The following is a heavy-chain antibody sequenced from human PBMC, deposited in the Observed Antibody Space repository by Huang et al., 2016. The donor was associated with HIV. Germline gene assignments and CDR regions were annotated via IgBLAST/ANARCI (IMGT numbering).Heavy chain of an antibody. Sequence: QVQLQESGPGLVKPSQTLSLTCTVSGGSISSGSYYWSWIRQPAGKGLEWIGHIYTSGSTNYNPSLKSRVTISVDTSKNQCSLKLSSVTAADTAVYYCARESGVGYYDSSGYYQWGQGTLVTVSS. CDR2: IYTSGST. CDR1: GGSISSGSYY. D-gene: IGHD3-22*01. V-gene: IGHV4-61*09. CDR3: ARESGVGYYDSSGYYQ. J-gene: IGHJ4*02.